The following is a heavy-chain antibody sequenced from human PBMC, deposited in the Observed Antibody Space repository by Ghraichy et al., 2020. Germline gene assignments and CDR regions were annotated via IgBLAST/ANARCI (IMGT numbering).Heavy chain of an antibody. J-gene: IGHJ6*03. CDR1: GFTFSSYW. Sequence: GGSLRLSCAASGFTFSSYWMSWVRQAPGKGLEWVANIKQDGSEKYYVDSVKGRFTISRDNAKNSLYLQMNSLRAEDTAVYYCARDTMVRGVIPYYYYYYMDGWGKGTAVTVSS. CDR2: IKQDGSEK. D-gene: IGHD3-10*01. CDR3: ARDTMVRGVIPYYYYYYMDG. V-gene: IGHV3-7*03.